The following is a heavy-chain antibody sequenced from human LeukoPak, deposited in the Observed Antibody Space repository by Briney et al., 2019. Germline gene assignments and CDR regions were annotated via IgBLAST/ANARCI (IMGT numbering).Heavy chain of an antibody. CDR3: ARESRGVAAAGYFDY. CDR1: GGSISSYY. D-gene: IGHD6-13*01. J-gene: IGHJ4*02. V-gene: IGHV4-4*07. CDR2: IYTSGSA. Sequence: KPSETLSLTCTVSGGSISSYYWSWIRQPAGKRLEWIGRIYTSGSANYNPTLKSRVTMSVDTSKNQFSLKLSSVTAADTAVYYCARESRGVAAAGYFDYWGQGTLVTVSS.